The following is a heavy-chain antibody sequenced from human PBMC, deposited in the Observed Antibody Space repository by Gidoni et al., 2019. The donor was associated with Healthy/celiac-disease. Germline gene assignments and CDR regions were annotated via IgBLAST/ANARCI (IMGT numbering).Heavy chain of an antibody. CDR1: GFTFSSYA. D-gene: IGHD6-13*01. J-gene: IGHJ5*02. CDR3: AKISAAAGTGEENWFDP. Sequence: EVQLLESGGGLVQPGGSLRLSCAASGFTFSSYAMSWVRQAPGKGLEWVSAISGSGGSTYYADSVKGRFTISRDNSKNTLYLQMNSLRAEDTAVYYCAKISAAAGTGEENWFDPWGQGTLVTVSS. CDR2: ISGSGGST. V-gene: IGHV3-23*01.